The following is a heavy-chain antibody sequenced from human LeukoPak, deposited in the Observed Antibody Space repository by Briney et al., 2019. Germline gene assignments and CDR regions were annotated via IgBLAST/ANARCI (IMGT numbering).Heavy chain of an antibody. V-gene: IGHV4-4*07. Sequence: SETLSLTCTVSGASINDYFWSWIRQSAGQGLEWIGRFHTSGATKYNPSLGSRVTISIDTSNNQFSLRLSSVTAADTAVYYARGDGNQESFDYWGQGTLVTVSS. D-gene: IGHD1-14*01. CDR1: GASINDYF. CDR2: FHTSGAT. CDR3: ARGDGNQESFDY. J-gene: IGHJ4*02.